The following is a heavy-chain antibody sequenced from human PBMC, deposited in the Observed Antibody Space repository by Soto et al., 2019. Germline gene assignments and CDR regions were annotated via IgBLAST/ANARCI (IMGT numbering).Heavy chain of an antibody. CDR3: ARVEDSGYDSLALRY. J-gene: IGHJ4*02. CDR1: CGSISSGGYS. V-gene: IGHV4-30-2*01. CDR2: IYHSGST. D-gene: IGHD5-12*01. Sequence: SETLSLTCAVSCGSISSGGYSWSWIRQPPGKGLEWIGYIYHSGSTYYNPSLKSRVTISVDRSKNQFSLKLSSVTAADTAVYYCARVEDSGYDSLALRYWGQGTLLTVSS.